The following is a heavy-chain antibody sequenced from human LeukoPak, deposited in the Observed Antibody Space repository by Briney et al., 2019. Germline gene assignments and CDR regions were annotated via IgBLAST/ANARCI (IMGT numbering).Heavy chain of an antibody. J-gene: IGHJ3*01. D-gene: IGHD3-16*01. Sequence: GGPLRVSCAASGFTFTKAWMNWVRQAPGTVLHRVCRVKSKTNGGTTDYGAPVKGRFIISRDDSKNTLYLQMNSLQAEDTAVYYCTTDWGTVTTYVRAFDVWGHGTMVTVSS. V-gene: IGHV3-15*01. CDR1: GFTFTKAW. CDR2: VKSKTNGGTT. CDR3: TTDWGTVTTYVRAFDV.